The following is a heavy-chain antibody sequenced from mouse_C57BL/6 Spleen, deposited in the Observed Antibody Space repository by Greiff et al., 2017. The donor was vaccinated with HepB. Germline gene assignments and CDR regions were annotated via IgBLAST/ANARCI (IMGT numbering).Heavy chain of an antibody. V-gene: IGHV1-64*01. CDR3: ATPLGRGSFDY. Sequence: VQLQQPGAELVKPGASVKLSCKASGYTFTSYWMHWVKQRPGQGLEWIGMIHPNSGSTNYNEKFKSKATLTVDKSSSTAYMQLSSLTSEDSAVYYCATPLGRGSFDYWGQGTTLTVSS. CDR2: IHPNSGST. J-gene: IGHJ2*01. D-gene: IGHD4-1*01. CDR1: GYTFTSYW.